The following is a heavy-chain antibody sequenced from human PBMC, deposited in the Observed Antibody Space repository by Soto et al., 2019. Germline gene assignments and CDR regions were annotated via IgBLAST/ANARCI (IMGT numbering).Heavy chain of an antibody. J-gene: IGHJ4*02. V-gene: IGHV1-46*01. Sequence: QVQLVQSGAEVRKPGAAVKVSCKASGYTFTFYYIHWVRQAPGQGLEWMGIINTRGGSTTYAQKFQGRVTITRDTSTSSVHMELGSLRSDDTAVYYCARQKIVGNTGFDSWGQGTLVTVSS. CDR2: INTRGGST. CDR1: GYTFTFYY. CDR3: ARQKIVGNTGFDS. D-gene: IGHD1-26*01.